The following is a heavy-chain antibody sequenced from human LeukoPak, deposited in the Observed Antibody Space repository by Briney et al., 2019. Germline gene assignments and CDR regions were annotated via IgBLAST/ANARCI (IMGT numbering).Heavy chain of an antibody. Sequence: SETLSLTCTVSGGSISSYYWSWIRQPPGKGLEWIGYIYYSGSTNYNPSLKSRVTISVDTSKNQFSLKLSSVTAADTAVYYCARETYYDILTGITRGFDYWGQGTLVTVSS. J-gene: IGHJ4*02. CDR1: GGSISSYY. CDR2: IYYSGST. D-gene: IGHD3-9*01. V-gene: IGHV4-59*01. CDR3: ARETYYDILTGITRGFDY.